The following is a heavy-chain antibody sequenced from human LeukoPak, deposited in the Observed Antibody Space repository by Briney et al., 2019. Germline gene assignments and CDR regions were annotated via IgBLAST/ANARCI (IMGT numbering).Heavy chain of an antibody. CDR3: ARGYYDSSGSPYYYYYMDV. CDR1: GGTFSNYA. D-gene: IGHD3-22*01. V-gene: IGHV1-69*13. Sequence: ASVKVSRKASGGTFSNYAISWVRQAPGQGLEWMGGIIPIFGTANYAQKFQGRVTTTAEESTSTAYMELSSLRSEDTAVYYCARGYYDSSGSPYYYYYMDVWGKGTTVTVSS. J-gene: IGHJ6*03. CDR2: IIPIFGTA.